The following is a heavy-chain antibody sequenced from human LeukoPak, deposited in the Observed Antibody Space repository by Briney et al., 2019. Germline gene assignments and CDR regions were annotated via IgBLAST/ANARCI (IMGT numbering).Heavy chain of an antibody. D-gene: IGHD1-26*01. J-gene: IGHJ4*02. CDR1: GYTFTGYY. CDR2: INPNSGGT. CDR3: AREIIGGASFLDY. V-gene: IGHV1-2*02. Sequence: ASVKVSCKASGYTFTGYYMHWVRQAPGQGLEWMGWINPNSGGTNYAQKFQGRVTMTRDTSISTAYMELSRLRSDDTAVYYCAREIIGGASFLDYWGQGTLVTVSS.